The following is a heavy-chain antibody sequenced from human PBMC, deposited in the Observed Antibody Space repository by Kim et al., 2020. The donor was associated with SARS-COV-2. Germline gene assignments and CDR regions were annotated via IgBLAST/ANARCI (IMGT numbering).Heavy chain of an antibody. Sequence: VKGRFTISRDNAKNSLYLQMNSLRAEVTALYYCAKDSQVDIVATITNYFDYWGQGTLVTVSS. CDR3: AKDSQVDIVATITNYFDY. J-gene: IGHJ4*02. V-gene: IGHV3-9*01. D-gene: IGHD5-12*01.